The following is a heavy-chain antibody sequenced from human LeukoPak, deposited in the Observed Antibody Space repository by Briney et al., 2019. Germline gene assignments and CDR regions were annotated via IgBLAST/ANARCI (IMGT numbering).Heavy chain of an antibody. J-gene: IGHJ6*03. Sequence: SETLSLTCTVSGGSISSSSYYWGWIRQPPGKGLEWIGSIYYSGSTYYNPSLKSRITISVDTSKNQFSLKLSSVTAADTAVYYCARHGNYYYYMDVWGKGTTVTISS. CDR2: IYYSGST. D-gene: IGHD1-26*01. CDR1: GGSISSSSYY. CDR3: ARHGNYYYYMDV. V-gene: IGHV4-39*01.